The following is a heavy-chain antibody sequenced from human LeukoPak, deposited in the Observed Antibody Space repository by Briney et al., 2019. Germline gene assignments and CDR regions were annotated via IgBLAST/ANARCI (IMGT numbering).Heavy chain of an antibody. V-gene: IGHV4-4*07. D-gene: IGHD3-10*01. CDR3: ARDGADVYGRAFDY. CDR1: GGSISSYF. Sequence: SETLSLTCNVSGGSISSYFWNWIRQPAGKGLEWIGRIHASGTTNYNSSLKSRVSMSVDTSKNQFSLKLTSVTAADTAVYFCARDGADVYGRAFDYWGQGTLVSVSS. J-gene: IGHJ4*02. CDR2: IHASGTT.